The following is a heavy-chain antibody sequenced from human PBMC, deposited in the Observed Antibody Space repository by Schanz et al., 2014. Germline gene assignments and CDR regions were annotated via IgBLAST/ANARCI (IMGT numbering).Heavy chain of an antibody. CDR3: AAHETLSTTACYPS. CDR1: GFTFSDSF. D-gene: IGHD2-2*01. V-gene: IGHV3-11*01. Sequence: QVLLVESGGGLVKPGGSLRLSCSASGFTFSDSFMSWIRQTPGKGLEWLSYISSSGNIIHYADSVKGRFTISRDNAKTKIYLQLPGLSPEAKDVYYCAAHETLSTTACYPSWGQGTLVAVSS. CDR2: ISSSGNII. J-gene: IGHJ4*02.